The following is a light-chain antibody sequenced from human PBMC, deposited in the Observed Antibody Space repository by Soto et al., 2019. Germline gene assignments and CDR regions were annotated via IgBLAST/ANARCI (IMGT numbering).Light chain of an antibody. CDR1: QSISRK. Sequence: DIQMTQFPSTLSASVGDSVIITCXASQSISRKLAWYQQKPGKAPRLLMYDVSTLESGVPSRFSGSGSGTEFTLTISSLQPDDFATYYCQQYHHYPWTFGQGTNVDIK. V-gene: IGKV1-5*01. CDR2: DVS. CDR3: QQYHHYPWT. J-gene: IGKJ1*01.